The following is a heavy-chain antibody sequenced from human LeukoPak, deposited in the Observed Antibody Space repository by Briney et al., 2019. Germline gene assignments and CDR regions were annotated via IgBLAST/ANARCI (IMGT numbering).Heavy chain of an antibody. J-gene: IGHJ4*02. V-gene: IGHV3-23*01. CDR2: ISSSGGST. CDR1: GFTFSSYA. D-gene: IGHD3-3*01. CDR3: AKEDTIFGVVIIPFDY. Sequence: GGSLRLSCAASGFTFSSYAMNWVRQAPGKGLEWVSAISSSGGSTYYADSVKGRFTISRDNSKNTLYLQMNSLRAEDTAVYYCAKEDTIFGVVIIPFDYWGQGTLVTVSS.